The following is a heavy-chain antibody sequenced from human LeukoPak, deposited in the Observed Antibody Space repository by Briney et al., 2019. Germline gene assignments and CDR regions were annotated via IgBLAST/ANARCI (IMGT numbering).Heavy chain of an antibody. J-gene: IGHJ4*02. CDR1: GFTFSSYA. D-gene: IGHD2-15*01. V-gene: IGHV3-30-3*01. Sequence: GGSLRLSCAASGFTFSSYAMHWVRQAPGKGLEWVAVISYDGSNKYYADSVKGRFTISRDNSKNTLYLQMNSLRAEDTAVYYCASLGYCSGGSCGRIDHWDQGTLVTVSS. CDR2: ISYDGSNK. CDR3: ASLGYCSGGSCGRIDH.